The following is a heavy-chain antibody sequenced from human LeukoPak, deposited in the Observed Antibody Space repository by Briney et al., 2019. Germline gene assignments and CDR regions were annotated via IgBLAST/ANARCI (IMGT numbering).Heavy chain of an antibody. CDR3: AKARGYSYGSAFDY. CDR2: IKQDGSEK. Sequence: GGSLRLSCAASGFTFSSYWMSWVRQAPGKGLEWVASIKQDGSEKYYVDSVKGRFTISRDNSKNTLYLQMNSLRAEDTAVYYCAKARGYSYGSAFDYWGQGTLVTVSS. V-gene: IGHV3-7*01. D-gene: IGHD5-18*01. J-gene: IGHJ4*02. CDR1: GFTFSSYW.